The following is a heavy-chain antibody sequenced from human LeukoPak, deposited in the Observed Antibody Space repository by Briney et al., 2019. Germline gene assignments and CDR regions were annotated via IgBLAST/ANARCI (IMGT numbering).Heavy chain of an antibody. CDR2: IYYSGST. CDR3: ARTAGSGSYYPLDY. D-gene: IGHD3-10*01. CDR1: GGSISSYY. J-gene: IGHJ4*02. V-gene: IGHV4-59*13. Sequence: SETLSLTCTVSGGSISSYYWSWIRQPPGKGLEWIGYIYYSGSTNYNPSLRSRVTISVDTSKNQFSLKLSSVTAADTAVYYCARTAGSGSYYPLDYWGQGTLVTVSS.